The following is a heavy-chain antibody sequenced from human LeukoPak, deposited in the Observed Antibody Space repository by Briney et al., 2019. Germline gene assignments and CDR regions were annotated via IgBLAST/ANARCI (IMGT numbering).Heavy chain of an antibody. D-gene: IGHD1-26*01. CDR1: GFTFNIYA. J-gene: IGHJ4*02. CDR3: TREDRSGSYYEY. CDR2: IYSGGST. Sequence: PGGSLRLSCAASGFTFNIYAMNWVRQAPGTGLEWVSVIYSGGSTYYADSVRGRFTISRDNSKNTPYLQTNSMRAEDSAVYYYTREDRSGSYYEYWGQGTLVTVSS. V-gene: IGHV3-53*01.